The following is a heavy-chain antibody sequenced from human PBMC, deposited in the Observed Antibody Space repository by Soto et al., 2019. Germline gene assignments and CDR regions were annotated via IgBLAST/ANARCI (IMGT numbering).Heavy chain of an antibody. CDR1: GFSLSSHG. D-gene: IGHD2-15*01. J-gene: IGHJ4*02. CDR2: IYYDGSNK. V-gene: IGHV3-33*01. CDR3: ARHGSGWPTGFIDH. Sequence: GGSLRLSCVASGFSLSSHGMHWVRQAPGKGLEWVAIIYYDGSNKYYGDSVKGRFTISKDNSKNTLFLEMNSLRGEDTAVYYFARHGSGWPTGFIDHWGRGSLVTGSS.